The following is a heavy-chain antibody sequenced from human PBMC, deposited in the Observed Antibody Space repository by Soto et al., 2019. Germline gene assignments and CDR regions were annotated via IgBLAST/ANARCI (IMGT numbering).Heavy chain of an antibody. V-gene: IGHV4-39*01. CDR2: IYDSGST. Sequence: SETLSLTCTVSGGSISTYYWGWIRQPPGKGLEWIGSIYDSGSTYYNPSLKSRVTISVDTSKNKFSLRLYSVTAADTAVYYCARLNDYVEFFQHWGQGTLVTVSS. D-gene: IGHD4-17*01. J-gene: IGHJ1*01. CDR3: ARLNDYVEFFQH. CDR1: GGSISTYY.